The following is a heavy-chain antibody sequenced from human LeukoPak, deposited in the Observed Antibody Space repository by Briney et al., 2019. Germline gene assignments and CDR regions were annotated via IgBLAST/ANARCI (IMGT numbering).Heavy chain of an antibody. CDR3: APAAGPAAARRR. Sequence: SVKVSCKASGGTFSSYAISWVRQAPGQGLEWMGRIIPILGMANYAQKFQGRVTITADKSTSTAYMELSSLRSEDTAVYYCAPAAGPAAARRRWGQGTLVTVSS. CDR2: IIPILGMA. V-gene: IGHV1-69*04. D-gene: IGHD2-2*01. J-gene: IGHJ4*02. CDR1: GGTFSSYA.